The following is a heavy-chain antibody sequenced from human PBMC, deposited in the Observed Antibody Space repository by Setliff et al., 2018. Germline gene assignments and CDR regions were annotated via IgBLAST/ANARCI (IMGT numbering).Heavy chain of an antibody. CDR3: ARDYGSGSIAPYYYYYGMDV. D-gene: IGHD3-10*01. CDR1: GGSISSGDYY. Sequence: PSETLSLTCTVSGGSISSGDYYWSWVRQPPGKGLEWIGEIYHSGSTNYNPSLKSRVTISVDTSKNQFSLKLSSVTAADTAVYYCARDYGSGSIAPYYYYYGMDVWGQGTTVTVSS. CDR2: IYHSGST. V-gene: IGHV4-39*07. J-gene: IGHJ6*02.